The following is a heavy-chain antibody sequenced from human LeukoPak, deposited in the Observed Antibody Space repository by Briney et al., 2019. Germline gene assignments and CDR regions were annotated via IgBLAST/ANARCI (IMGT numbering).Heavy chain of an antibody. Sequence: ASVKVSCKASGYTFTSYGISWVRQAPGQGLEWMGWISAYNGNTNYAQKFQGRVTITADKSTSTAYMELSSLRAEDTAVYYCARALTDHGYSGSYYHGGCFDYWGQGTLVTVSS. J-gene: IGHJ4*02. CDR3: ARALTDHGYSGSYYHGGCFDY. D-gene: IGHD1-26*01. CDR1: GYTFTSYG. V-gene: IGHV1-18*01. CDR2: ISAYNGNT.